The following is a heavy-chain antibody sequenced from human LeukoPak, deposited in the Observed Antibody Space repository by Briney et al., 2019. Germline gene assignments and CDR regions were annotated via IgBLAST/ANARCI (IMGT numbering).Heavy chain of an antibody. CDR1: GFTFSERY. D-gene: IGHD3-10*01. Sequence: GGSLRLSCAASGFTFSERYMSWIRQAPGKGLEWVSYISSSGSTIDYADSVKGRFTISRDNAKNSLYLQMNSLRADDTALYYCARGLNYHSAGSLNDYWGQGTLVTVSS. CDR2: ISSSGSTI. V-gene: IGHV3-11*01. CDR3: ARGLNYHSAGSLNDY. J-gene: IGHJ4*02.